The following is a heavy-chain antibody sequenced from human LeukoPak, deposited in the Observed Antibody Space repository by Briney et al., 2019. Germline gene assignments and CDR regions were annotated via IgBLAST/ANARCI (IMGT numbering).Heavy chain of an antibody. CDR3: ARGDYGDYYFDY. CDR2: IYYSGST. J-gene: IGHJ4*02. Sequence: SGTLSLTCAVSGASISSYYWSWIRQPPGKGLEWIGYIYYSGSTNYNPSLKSRVTISIDTSKNQFSLKLSSVTAADTAVYYCARGDYGDYYFDYWGQGTLVTVSS. V-gene: IGHV4-59*01. D-gene: IGHD4-17*01. CDR1: GASISSYY.